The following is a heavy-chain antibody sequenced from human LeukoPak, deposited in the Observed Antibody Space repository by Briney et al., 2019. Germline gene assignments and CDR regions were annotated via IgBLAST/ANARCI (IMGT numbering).Heavy chain of an antibody. CDR2: VRNDENNK. J-gene: IGHJ4*02. Sequence: QTGGSLRLSCAASGFTFSNYGMHWFRQAPGKGLEWVAHVRNDENNKYYVDSVKGRFTISRDNSKSTLYLQMNSLRVEDTAGYFCGKDPGIDGWSYCDSWGKGTLVSVSS. D-gene: IGHD5-24*01. CDR3: GKDPGIDGWSYCDS. CDR1: GFTFSNYG. V-gene: IGHV3-30*02.